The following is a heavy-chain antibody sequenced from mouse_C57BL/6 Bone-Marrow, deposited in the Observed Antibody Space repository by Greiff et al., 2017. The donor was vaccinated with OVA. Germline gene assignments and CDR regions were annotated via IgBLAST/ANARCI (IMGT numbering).Heavy chain of an antibody. Sequence: DVMLVESGGGLVKPGGSLKLSCAASGFTFSSYAMSWVRQTPEKRLEWVATISDGGSYTYYPDNVKGRFTISRDKAKNNLYLHMSHLKSEDTAMCNCARGEKGYYIDYWGQGTALTVSS. CDR1: GFTFSSYA. CDR2: ISDGGSYT. V-gene: IGHV5-4*03. CDR3: ARGEKGYYIDY. J-gene: IGHJ2*01.